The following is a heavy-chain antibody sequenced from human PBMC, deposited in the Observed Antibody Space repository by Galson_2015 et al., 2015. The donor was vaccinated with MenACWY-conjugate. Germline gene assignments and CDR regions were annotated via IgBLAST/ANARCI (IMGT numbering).Heavy chain of an antibody. CDR3: TKVLWTAFSRYFDS. D-gene: IGHD3/OR15-3a*01. J-gene: IGHJ4*02. Sequence: SLRLSCAASGFSFSSYAMGWVRQAPGKGLEWVSAIIASVATAYYADSVKGRFTISRDNSKNTLYLQMNSLGAEDTAVYYCTKVLWTAFSRYFDSWGQGTLVTVSS. CDR1: GFSFSSYA. CDR2: IIASVATA. V-gene: IGHV3-23*01.